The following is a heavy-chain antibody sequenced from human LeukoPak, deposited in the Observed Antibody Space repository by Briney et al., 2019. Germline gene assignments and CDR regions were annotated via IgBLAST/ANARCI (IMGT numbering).Heavy chain of an antibody. J-gene: IGHJ4*02. CDR1: GFTLSSYG. CDR3: AKLVDYYGSGSYIGIDY. D-gene: IGHD3-10*01. CDR2: IRYDGSNK. Sequence: GGSLRLSCAASGFTLSSYGMHWVRQAPGKGLEWVAFIRYDGSNKYYADSVKGRFTISRDNSKNTLYLQMNSLRAEDTAVYYCAKLVDYYGSGSYIGIDYWGQGTLVTVSS. V-gene: IGHV3-30*02.